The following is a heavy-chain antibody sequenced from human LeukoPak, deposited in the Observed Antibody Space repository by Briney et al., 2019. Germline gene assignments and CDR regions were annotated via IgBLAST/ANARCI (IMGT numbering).Heavy chain of an antibody. Sequence: SVKVSCKASGGTFSSYTISWVRQAPGQGLEWMGRIIPILGIANYAQKFQGRVTITADKSTSTAYMELSSLRSEDTAVYYCAREVIQLWPGCTDYYGMDVWGQGTTVTVSS. CDR1: GGTFSSYT. CDR2: IIPILGIA. V-gene: IGHV1-69*04. CDR3: AREVIQLWPGCTDYYGMDV. D-gene: IGHD5-18*01. J-gene: IGHJ6*02.